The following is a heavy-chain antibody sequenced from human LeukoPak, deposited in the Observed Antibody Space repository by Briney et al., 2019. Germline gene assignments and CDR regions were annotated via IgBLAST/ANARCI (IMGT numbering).Heavy chain of an antibody. V-gene: IGHV3-30*02. D-gene: IGHD6-13*01. CDR2: IRYDGSNK. Sequence: GGSLRLSCAASGFTFSSYGMHWVRQAPGKGLEWVAFIRYDGSNKYYADSVKGRFTISRDNSKNTLYLQMNSLRAEDTAVYYCAPRGYSSSLNYYYYRDVWGKGTTVTVPS. CDR3: APRGYSSSLNYYYYRDV. J-gene: IGHJ6*03. CDR1: GFTFSSYG.